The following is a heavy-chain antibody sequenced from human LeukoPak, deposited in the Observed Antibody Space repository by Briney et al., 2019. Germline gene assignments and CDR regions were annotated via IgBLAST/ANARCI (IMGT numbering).Heavy chain of an antibody. J-gene: IGHJ4*02. CDR3: IKDTIFTVDPFDY. CDR1: GFTFSSYG. D-gene: IGHD3-3*01. Sequence: GGSLRLSCAASGFTFSSYGMHWVRQPPGKGLEWLAFIKYDGSRTDYEDSVQGRFTVSRDNSKNTLYLEMNSLRLEDTAVYYCIKDTIFTVDPFDYWGQGTLVTVST. V-gene: IGHV3-30*02. CDR2: IKYDGSRT.